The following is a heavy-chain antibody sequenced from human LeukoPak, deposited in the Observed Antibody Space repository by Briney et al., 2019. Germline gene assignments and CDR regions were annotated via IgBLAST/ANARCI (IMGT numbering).Heavy chain of an antibody. CDR3: ASTVVKGVGFDY. CDR2: IYTSGST. CDR1: GGSISSGSYY. J-gene: IGHJ4*02. V-gene: IGHV4-61*02. D-gene: IGHD4-23*01. Sequence: PSQTLSLTCTVSGGSISSGSYYWSWIRQPAGKGLEWIGRIYTSGSTNYNPSLKSRVTISVDQSKNQFSLKLSSVTAADTAVYYCASTVVKGVGFDYWGQGTLVTVSS.